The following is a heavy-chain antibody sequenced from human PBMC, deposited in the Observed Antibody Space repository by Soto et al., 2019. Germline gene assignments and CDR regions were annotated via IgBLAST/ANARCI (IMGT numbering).Heavy chain of an antibody. V-gene: IGHV3-30*03. CDR2: ISYDGSNK. D-gene: IGHD2-2*01. Sequence: GGSLRLSCAASGFTSSSYGMHWVRQAPGKELERVAVISYDGSNKYYAVSVKGRFTISRDNSKISLYLQMNSLRAEDTAVYYCATLGGYCSSTSCPPVDYWGQGTLVTVSS. J-gene: IGHJ4*02. CDR1: GFTSSSYG. CDR3: ATLGGYCSSTSCPPVDY.